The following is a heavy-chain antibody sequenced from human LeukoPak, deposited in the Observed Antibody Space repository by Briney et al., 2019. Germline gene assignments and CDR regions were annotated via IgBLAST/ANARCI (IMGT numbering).Heavy chain of an antibody. Sequence: LSLTCAVYGGSFSGYYWSWIRQPPGKGLEWLSYISGSGTTIYYADSVKGRFIISRDNAKNSLDLQMNSLRAEDTAVYYCGRDFGLTGTKRSFDIWGQGTMVTVSS. D-gene: IGHD1-7*01. CDR3: GRDFGLTGTKRSFDI. CDR2: ISGSGTTI. J-gene: IGHJ3*02. CDR1: GGSFSGYY. V-gene: IGHV3-11*01.